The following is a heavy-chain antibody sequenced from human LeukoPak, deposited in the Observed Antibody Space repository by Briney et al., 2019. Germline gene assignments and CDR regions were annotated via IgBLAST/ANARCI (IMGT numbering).Heavy chain of an antibody. V-gene: IGHV1-46*01. J-gene: IGHJ3*02. Sequence: RASVKVSCKASGYTFTSYYMHWVRQAPGQGLEWMGIITPSSGSTIYAQKFQGRVTMTRDTSTSTVYMELSSLRSEDTAVYYCAAGADRIAAALDAFDIWGQGTMVTVSS. CDR2: ITPSSGST. CDR1: GYTFTSYY. CDR3: AAGADRIAAALDAFDI. D-gene: IGHD6-13*01.